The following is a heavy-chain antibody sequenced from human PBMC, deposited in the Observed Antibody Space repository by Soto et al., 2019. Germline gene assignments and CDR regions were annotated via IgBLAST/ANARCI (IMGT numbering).Heavy chain of an antibody. J-gene: IGHJ4*02. V-gene: IGHV4-59*08. CDR3: ARQAID. CDR1: GGSISDYY. CDR2: VHYGGTT. Sequence: PSETLSLTCTVSGGSISDYYWSWFRQAPGKGLDWIGYVHYGGTTNYNPSLQSRVTMSVDTSKNQFSLKLSSVTAADTAVYHCARQAIDWGQGTLVTVSS.